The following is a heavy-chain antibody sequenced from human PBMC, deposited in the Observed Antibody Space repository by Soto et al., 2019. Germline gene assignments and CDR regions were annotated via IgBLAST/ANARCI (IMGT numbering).Heavy chain of an antibody. J-gene: IGHJ4*02. CDR3: AVLRYFDWLLDY. CDR1: GGSISSYY. V-gene: IGHV4-59*01. Sequence: QVQLQESGPGLVKPSETLSLTCTVSGGSISSYYWSWIRQPPGKGLEWIGYIYYSGSTNYNPSLNSRVTISVDTSKNQFSLKLSSVTAADTAVYYCAVLRYFDWLLDYWGQGTLVTVSS. CDR2: IYYSGST. D-gene: IGHD3-9*01.